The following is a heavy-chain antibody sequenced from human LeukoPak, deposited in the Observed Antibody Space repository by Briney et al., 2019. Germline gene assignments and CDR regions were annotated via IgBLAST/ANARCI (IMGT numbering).Heavy chain of an antibody. CDR3: ARDRDYGDYALLDY. D-gene: IGHD4-17*01. Sequence: ASVKVSCKASGYTFTSYGISWVRQAPGQGLEWMGWISAYNGNTDYAQKLQGRVTMTTDTSTSTAYMELRSLRSDDTAVYYCARDRDYGDYALLDYWGQGTLVTVSS. CDR2: ISAYNGNT. CDR1: GYTFTSYG. V-gene: IGHV1-18*01. J-gene: IGHJ4*02.